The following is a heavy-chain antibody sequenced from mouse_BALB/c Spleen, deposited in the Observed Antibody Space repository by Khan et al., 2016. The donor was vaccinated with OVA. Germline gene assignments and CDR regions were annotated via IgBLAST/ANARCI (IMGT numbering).Heavy chain of an antibody. Sequence: DVLPVVSGPRLVKPSQSLSLTCTFTGYSITSDYAWNWIRQFPGNNLDWMGYISYSGSTSYNPALKSRISITRDTSKNQFFLQLNSVTTEDTATYYCARTARIKYWGQGTTLTVSS. CDR1: GYSITSDYA. D-gene: IGHD1-2*01. J-gene: IGHJ2*01. V-gene: IGHV3-2*02. CDR2: ISYSGST. CDR3: ARTARIKY.